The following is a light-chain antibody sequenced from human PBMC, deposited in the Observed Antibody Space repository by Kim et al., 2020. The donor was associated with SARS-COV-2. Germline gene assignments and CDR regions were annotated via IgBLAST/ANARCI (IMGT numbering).Light chain of an antibody. CDR2: ATS. J-gene: IGKJ2*01. Sequence: AIQMTQSPSSLSASVGDRVTITCRASQAIRNDLGWYQQKPGEAPRLLIYATSSLQSGVPPRFSGSGSGTDFTLTITSLQPEDFATYYCLQDDSYPRTFGQGTKLEI. CDR3: LQDDSYPRT. CDR1: QAIRND. V-gene: IGKV1-6*01.